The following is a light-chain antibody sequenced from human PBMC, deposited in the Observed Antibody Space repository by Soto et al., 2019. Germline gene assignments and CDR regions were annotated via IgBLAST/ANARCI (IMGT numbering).Light chain of an antibody. CDR1: QIVSSIY. J-gene: IGKJ5*01. CDR3: QQYGTSQIT. V-gene: IGKV3-20*01. CDR2: ATS. Sequence: EMVLTQSHGTLSLSPGTRATLSCRASQIVSSIYLAWYQQKAGQAPSLLIYATSSRATGIPAWFSGSGSWTEFTLTISRLEPDDSAVYYCQQYGTSQITXXXGTRLDXK.